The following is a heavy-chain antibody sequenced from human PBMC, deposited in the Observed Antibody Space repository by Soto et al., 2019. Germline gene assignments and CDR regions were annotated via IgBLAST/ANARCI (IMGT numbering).Heavy chain of an antibody. CDR3: ARTIAAAGCLDV. CDR2: IYYSGST. J-gene: IGHJ6*02. CDR1: GGSISSYY. D-gene: IGHD6-13*01. V-gene: IGHV4-59*01. Sequence: QSLTCTVSGGSISSYYWSWIRRPPGKGLEWIGYIYYSGSTNYNPSLKSRVTISVDTSKNQFSLKLSSVTAADTAVYYCARTIAAAGCLDVWGQGTTVTVSS.